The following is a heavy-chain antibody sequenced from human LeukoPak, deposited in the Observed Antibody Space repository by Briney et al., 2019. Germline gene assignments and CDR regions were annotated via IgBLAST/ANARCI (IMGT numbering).Heavy chain of an antibody. Sequence: SGGSLRLSCAASGFTFSSYAMSWVRQAPGKGLEWVSAISGSGGSTYYADSVKGRFTISRDNSKNTLYLQMNSLGAEDTGVYYCAKGHGEVCGDDCYSRVLDFWGQGTLVSVS. J-gene: IGHJ4*02. CDR1: GFTFSSYA. CDR3: AKGHGEVCGDDCYSRVLDF. D-gene: IGHD2-21*01. CDR2: ISGSGGST. V-gene: IGHV3-23*01.